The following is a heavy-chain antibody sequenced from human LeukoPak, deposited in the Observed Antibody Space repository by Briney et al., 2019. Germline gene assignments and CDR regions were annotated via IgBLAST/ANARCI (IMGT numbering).Heavy chain of an antibody. CDR1: GFTFSSYA. CDR2: IGGSGGGT. J-gene: IGHJ4*02. Sequence: GGSLRLSCAASGFTFSSYAMGWVRQAPGKGLEWVSSIGGSGGGTYYADSVKGRFTISRDNSKNTLYLQMSSLRAEDTAVYYCAKSQSHFVVVVAAITPDYWGQGTLVTVSS. D-gene: IGHD2-15*01. V-gene: IGHV3-23*01. CDR3: AKSQSHFVVVVAAITPDY.